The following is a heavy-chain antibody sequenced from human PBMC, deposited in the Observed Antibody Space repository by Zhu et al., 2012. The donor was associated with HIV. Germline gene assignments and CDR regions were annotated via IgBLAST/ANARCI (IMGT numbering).Heavy chain of an antibody. J-gene: IGHJ6*03. CDR1: GGSVSSGTYY. V-gene: IGHV4-61*01. CDR2: IYHSGST. CDR3: ARTVGAAASFYNYYMDV. Sequence: QVQLQESGPGLVKPSETLSLTCTVSGGSVSSGTYYWSWIRQPPGKRLEWIGFIYHSGSTNYNPSLKSRVALSVDTSKNQFSLKVTSVTAADTAIYYCARTVGAAASFYNYYMDVWGKGDRGHRLF. D-gene: IGHD6-13*01.